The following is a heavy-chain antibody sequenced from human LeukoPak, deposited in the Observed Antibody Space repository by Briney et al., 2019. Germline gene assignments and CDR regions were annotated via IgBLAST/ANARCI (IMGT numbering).Heavy chain of an antibody. Sequence: SETLSLTCSVSGAFISNHHWSWIRQPPGKGLEWIGYIYYSGSTNYNPSLKSRVTISVDTSKNQFSLKLSSVTAADTAVYYCARAHPTPGDFDYWGQGTLVTVSS. CDR3: ARAHPTPGDFDY. J-gene: IGHJ4*02. CDR1: GAFISNHH. V-gene: IGHV4-59*11. CDR2: IYYSGST.